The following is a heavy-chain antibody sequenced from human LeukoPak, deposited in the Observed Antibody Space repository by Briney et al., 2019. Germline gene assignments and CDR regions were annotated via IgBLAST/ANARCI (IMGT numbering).Heavy chain of an antibody. D-gene: IGHD3-22*01. CDR2: IYYSGST. J-gene: IGHJ4*02. CDR3: ARHRFITYYYDSSGPDFDY. V-gene: IGHV4-59*08. Sequence: SETLSLTCTVSGGSISSYYWSWIRQPPGKGLEWIGYIYYSGSTNYNPSLKSRVTISVDTSKNQFSLKLSSVTAAATAVYYCARHRFITYYYDSSGPDFDYWGQGTLVTVSS. CDR1: GGSISSYY.